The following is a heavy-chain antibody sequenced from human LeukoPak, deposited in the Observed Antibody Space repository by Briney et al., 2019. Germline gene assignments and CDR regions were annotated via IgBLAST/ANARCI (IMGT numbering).Heavy chain of an antibody. CDR3: AKGPTEGPTYYFDY. V-gene: IGHV3-9*01. J-gene: IGHJ4*02. CDR1: GFTFDDYA. Sequence: HPGRSLRLSCAASGFTFDDYAMHWVRQAPGKGLEWVSGISWNSGSIGYADSVKGRFTISRDNAKNSLYLQMNSLRAEDTALYYCAKGPTEGPTYYFDYWGQGTLVTVSS. CDR2: ISWNSGSI.